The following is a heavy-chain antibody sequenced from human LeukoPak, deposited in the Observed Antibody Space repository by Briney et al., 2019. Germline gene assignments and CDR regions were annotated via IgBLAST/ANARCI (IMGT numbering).Heavy chain of an antibody. CDR2: IYHSGST. V-gene: IGHV4-38-2*02. CDR1: GYSISSGYY. CDR3: AKGGPEASAGLTWFDP. D-gene: IGHD1-14*01. Sequence: SETLSLTCTVSGYSISSGYYWGWIRQPPGKGLEWIGSIYHSGSTYYNPSLKSRVTISVDTSKNQFSLKLNYVTAADTAVYYCAKGGPEASAGLTWFDPWGQGTRVTVSS. J-gene: IGHJ5*02.